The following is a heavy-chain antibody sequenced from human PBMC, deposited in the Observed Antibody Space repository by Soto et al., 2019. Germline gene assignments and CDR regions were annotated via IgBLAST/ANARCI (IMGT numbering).Heavy chain of an antibody. CDR1: GGSFSGYY. Sequence: SETLSLTCAVYGGSFSGYYWSWIRQPPGKGLEWIGEINHSGSTNYNPSLKSRVTISVDTSKNQFSLKLSSVTAADTAVYYCVRPSRDRYYYYYMVVWGKAPTVTVFS. V-gene: IGHV4-34*01. CDR3: VRPSRDRYYYYYMVV. J-gene: IGHJ6*03. D-gene: IGHD3-10*01. CDR2: INHSGST.